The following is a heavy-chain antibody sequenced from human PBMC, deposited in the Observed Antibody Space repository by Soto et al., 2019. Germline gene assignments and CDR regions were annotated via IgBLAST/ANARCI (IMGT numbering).Heavy chain of an antibody. V-gene: IGHV2-26*01. CDR1: GFSLSEANMG. CDR2: ILSNDEE. J-gene: IGHJ6*02. CDR3: ARIRGYCSGGSCYYYYYAMDV. D-gene: IGHD2-15*01. Sequence: GSGPTLVNPTETLTLTCTGSGFSLSEANMGVSWIRQPPGKALEWLAHILSNDEEVYSTSLENRLTISKDTSKSQVVLTLTDIDPLDTATYYCARIRGYCSGGSCYYYYYAMDVWGQGTTVTVSS.